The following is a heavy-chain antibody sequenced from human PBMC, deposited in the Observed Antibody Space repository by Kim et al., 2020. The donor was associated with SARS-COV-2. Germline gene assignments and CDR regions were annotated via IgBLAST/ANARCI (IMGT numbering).Heavy chain of an antibody. D-gene: IGHD2-2*01. CDR3: TYYCSSTSCYGNYFDY. J-gene: IGHJ4*02. CDR2: IRSKANSYAT. CDR1: GFTFSGSA. Sequence: GGSLRLSCAASGFTFSGSAMHWVRQASGKGLEWVGRIRSKANSYATAYAASVKGRFTISRDDSKNTAYLQMNSLKTEDTAVYYCTYYCSSTSCYGNYFDYWGQGTLSPSPQ. V-gene: IGHV3-73*01.